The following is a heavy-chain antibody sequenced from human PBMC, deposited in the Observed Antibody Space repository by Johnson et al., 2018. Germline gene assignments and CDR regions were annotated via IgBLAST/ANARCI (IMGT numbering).Heavy chain of an antibody. CDR2: VRSEAHSYAT. Sequence: VQLVESGGGLVQPGGSLKLSCAASGFTFSDSAMHWVRQASGKGLEWVGRVRSEAHSYATAYSASVKGRVTISRDAAKNTAYLHMNSLKTEDTAVYYCTGTESAGNYRYIDSRGQGTLVTGSS. D-gene: IGHD1-7*01. CDR1: GFTFSDSA. J-gene: IGHJ4*02. V-gene: IGHV3-73*01. CDR3: TGTESAGNYRYIDS.